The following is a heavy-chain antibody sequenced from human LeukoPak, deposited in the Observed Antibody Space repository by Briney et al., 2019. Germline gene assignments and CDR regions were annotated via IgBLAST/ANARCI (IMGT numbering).Heavy chain of an antibody. Sequence: SETLSLTCTVSGGSISSYYWSWLRQPPGKGLEWIGHIYSSGSTNYKPSLKSRVTMSVDTSKNQFSLKLTSVTAADTAVYYCAGGGPTIAARRTFDYWGQGTLVTVSS. D-gene: IGHD6-6*01. CDR3: AGGGPTIAARRTFDY. V-gene: IGHV4-59*01. J-gene: IGHJ4*02. CDR2: IYSSGST. CDR1: GGSISSYY.